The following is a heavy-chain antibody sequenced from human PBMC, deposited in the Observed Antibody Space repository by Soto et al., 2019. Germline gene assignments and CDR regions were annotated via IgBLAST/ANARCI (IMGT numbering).Heavy chain of an antibody. V-gene: IGHV1-18*01. CDR1: GYTFTSYG. D-gene: IGHD6-19*01. CDR2: ISGYNGNT. Sequence: QVHLVQSGAEVKKPGASVKVSCKASGYTFTSYGISWVRQAPGQGLEWMGWISGYNGNTNYAQKLQGRVTMTRDTSTSTVYMELRSLRSEDTAVYYCARGIAVAGNYYYYYGMDVWGQGTTVTVSS. CDR3: ARGIAVAGNYYYYYGMDV. J-gene: IGHJ6*02.